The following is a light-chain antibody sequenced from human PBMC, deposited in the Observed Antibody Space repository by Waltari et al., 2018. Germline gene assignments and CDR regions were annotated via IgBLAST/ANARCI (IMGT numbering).Light chain of an antibody. J-gene: IGLJ3*02. CDR2: DVR. V-gene: IGLV2-14*03. CDR1: SQDVGATAY. CDR3: TAYTTSATLV. Sequence: QSALSQPASVSGSPGQSVTISCSGTSQDVGATAYASLYQQHQGRAPKLMIYDVRQRASGVSNRFSGSRAGNTASLTISGLQTEDEADYYCTAYTTSATLVFGGGTRLTVL.